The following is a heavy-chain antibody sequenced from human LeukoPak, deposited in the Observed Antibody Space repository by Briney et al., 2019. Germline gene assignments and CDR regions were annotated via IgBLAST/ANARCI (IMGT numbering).Heavy chain of an antibody. CDR1: GGSFSGYY. D-gene: IGHD3-22*01. V-gene: IGHV4-34*01. Sequence: SETLSLTCAVYGGSFSGYYWGWIRQPPGKGLEWIGDINHSGSTNYNPSLKSRVTLSVDTSKNQFSLKLSSVTAADTAVYYCAGSDSSGYYLGPNPYYFDYWGQGTLVSVSS. J-gene: IGHJ4*02. CDR2: INHSGST. CDR3: AGSDSSGYYLGPNPYYFDY.